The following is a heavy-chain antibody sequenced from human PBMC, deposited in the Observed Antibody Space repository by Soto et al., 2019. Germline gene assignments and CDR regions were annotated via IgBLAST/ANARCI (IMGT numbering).Heavy chain of an antibody. V-gene: IGHV3-30-3*01. CDR2: ISYDGSNK. CDR1: GFNFSSYA. D-gene: IGHD1-26*01. J-gene: IGHJ6*02. Sequence: SLRLSCAASGFNFSSYAMHCFRQAPGKGLEWVAVISYDGSNKAYAVAVKDGFTISTDNSKSTLYLQMNSLRAVDTAVYYCARDPGELHYYGMGVWGQGATVTVS. CDR3: ARDPGELHYYGMGV.